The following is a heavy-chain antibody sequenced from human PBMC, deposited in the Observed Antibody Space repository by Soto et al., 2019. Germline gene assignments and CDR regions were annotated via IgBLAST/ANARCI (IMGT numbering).Heavy chain of an antibody. J-gene: IGHJ6*02. V-gene: IGHV1-18*01. CDR3: ARDLTIVPATHPRLENYGMDV. Sequence: QVQLVQSAGEVKKPGASVKVSCKASGYSFTSYGISWVRRAPGQGLEWMGWISPYNGHTQFGERFQGRVTMTTDTSTKTAYMELRNLRSDDTAHYYCARDLTIVPATHPRLENYGMDVWGQGTTVTVSS. CDR2: ISPYNGHT. D-gene: IGHD2-2*01. CDR1: GYSFTSYG.